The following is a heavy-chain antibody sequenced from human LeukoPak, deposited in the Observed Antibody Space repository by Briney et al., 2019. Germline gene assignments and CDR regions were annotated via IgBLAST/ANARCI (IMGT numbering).Heavy chain of an antibody. CDR1: GFPFSSYG. Sequence: PGGSLRLSCAASGFPFSSYGMHWVRQAPGKGLEWVAVISYDGSNKYYVDSVKGRFTISRDNSKNTLYLQVNSLRAEDTAVYYCVKVPRSGCCAFDIWGQGTMVTVSS. V-gene: IGHV3-30*18. CDR3: VKVPRSGCCAFDI. J-gene: IGHJ3*02. CDR2: ISYDGSNK. D-gene: IGHD6-19*01.